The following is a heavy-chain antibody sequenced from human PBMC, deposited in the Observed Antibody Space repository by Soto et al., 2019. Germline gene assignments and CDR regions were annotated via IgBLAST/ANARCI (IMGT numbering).Heavy chain of an antibody. CDR2: IWNDGIRK. J-gene: IGHJ4*02. Sequence: LRLSCAASGFTFSEYGMHWVRQAPGKGLEWVALIWNDGIRKVYVDSVKGRFTISRDNSKNTLDLQMNNLRDEDTAVYYCARDDDNDANALDYWGPGTLVTVSS. CDR1: GFTFSEYG. CDR3: ARDDDNDANALDY. V-gene: IGHV3-33*01.